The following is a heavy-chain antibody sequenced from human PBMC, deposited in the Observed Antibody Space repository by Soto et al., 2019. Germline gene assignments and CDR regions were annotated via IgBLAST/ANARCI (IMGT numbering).Heavy chain of an antibody. CDR3: ARDQDYGDYGTNAFDF. V-gene: IGHV1-69*04. D-gene: IGHD4-17*01. CDR2: IIPILGIA. CDR1: GVTFSSNT. Sequence: SAKVSCKASGVTFSSNTISWLRQATGQGLEWMGRIIPILGIANYAQKFQGRVTITADKSTSTAYMELSSLRSEDTAVYYCARDQDYGDYGTNAFDFWGKGTMVTVSS. J-gene: IGHJ3*01.